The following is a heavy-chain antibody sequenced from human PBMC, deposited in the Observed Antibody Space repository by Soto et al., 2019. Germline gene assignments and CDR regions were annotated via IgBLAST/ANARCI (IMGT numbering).Heavy chain of an antibody. CDR3: AKSYYGSGSYSDYFDY. Sequence: GGSLRLSCAASGFTFSSYAMSWVRQAPGKGLEWVSAISGSGGSTYYADSVKGRFTISRDNSKNTLYLQMNSPRAEDTAVYYCAKSYYGSGSYSDYFDYWGQGTLVTVSS. CDR2: ISGSGGST. D-gene: IGHD3-10*01. CDR1: GFTFSSYA. J-gene: IGHJ4*02. V-gene: IGHV3-23*01.